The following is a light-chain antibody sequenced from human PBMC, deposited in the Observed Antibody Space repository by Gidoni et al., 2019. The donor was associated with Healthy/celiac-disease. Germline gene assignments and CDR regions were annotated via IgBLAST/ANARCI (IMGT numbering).Light chain of an antibody. CDR2: DAS. Sequence: EIVLTQSPAPLSLSPGERATLSCGASQSVSSSYLAWYQQKTGLAPRLLIYDASSRATGIPDRFSGSGSGTDFTLTISRLEPEDFAVYYCQQYGSSPTWTFGQGTKVEIK. J-gene: IGKJ1*01. V-gene: IGKV3D-20*01. CDR3: QQYGSSPTWT. CDR1: QSVSSSY.